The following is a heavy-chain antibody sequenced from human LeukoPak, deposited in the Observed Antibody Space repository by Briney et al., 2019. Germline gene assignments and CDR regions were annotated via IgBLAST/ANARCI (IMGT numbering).Heavy chain of an antibody. CDR2: IYYSGST. CDR3: ARTIVGATTLYFDY. J-gene: IGHJ4*02. V-gene: IGHV4-39*07. D-gene: IGHD1-26*01. Sequence: SETLSLTCTVSGGSISSSSYYWGWIRQPPGKGLEWIGSIYYSGSTYYNPSLKSRVTISVDTSKNQFSLKLSSVTAADTAVYYCARTIVGATTLYFDYWGQGTLVTVSS. CDR1: GGSISSSSYY.